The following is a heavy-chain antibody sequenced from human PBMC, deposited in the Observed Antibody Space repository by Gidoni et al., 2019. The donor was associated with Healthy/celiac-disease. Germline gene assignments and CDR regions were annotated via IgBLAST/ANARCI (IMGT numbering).Heavy chain of an antibody. CDR1: GSTFRSYA. CDR3: AKTAAAGTDDAFDI. V-gene: IGHV3-23*01. D-gene: IGHD6-13*01. J-gene: IGHJ3*02. CDR2: SSGRSGST. Sequence: EVHLLESGGGLVQPGGSLRLSCAASGSTFRSYAMSWVGQAPGKGLEWVSASSGRSGSTYYADSVKGRFTISRDNSKNTLYLQMNSLRAEDTAVYYCAKTAAAGTDDAFDIWGQGTMVTVSS.